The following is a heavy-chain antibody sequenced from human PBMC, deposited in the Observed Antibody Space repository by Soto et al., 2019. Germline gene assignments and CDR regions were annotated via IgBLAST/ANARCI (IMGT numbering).Heavy chain of an antibody. CDR1: GFIFNTYS. V-gene: IGHV3-21*01. Sequence: EMQLVESGGGLVKPGGSLRLSCAASGFIFNTYSMDWVRQAPGKGLEWVASISPSGSYMYYGDSLKGRFTVSGDNAKNSLYLQMDSLRADDTAIYYCARFGLVTFDCWGQGTLVTVSS. CDR3: ARFGLVTFDC. D-gene: IGHD3-3*01. CDR2: ISPSGSYM. J-gene: IGHJ4*02.